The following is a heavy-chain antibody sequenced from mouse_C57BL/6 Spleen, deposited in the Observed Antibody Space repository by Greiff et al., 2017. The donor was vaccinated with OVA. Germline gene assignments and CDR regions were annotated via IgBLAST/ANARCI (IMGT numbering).Heavy chain of an antibody. CDR2: IYPRSGNT. D-gene: IGHD3-1*01. CDR3: ARWGLFAY. Sequence: QVQLQQSGAELARPGASVKLSCKASGYTFTSYGISWVKQRTGQGLEWIGEIYPRSGNTYYNEKFKGKATLTADKSSSTAYMELRSLTSEDPAVYFCARWGLFAYWGQGTLVTVSA. J-gene: IGHJ3*01. V-gene: IGHV1-81*01. CDR1: GYTFTSYG.